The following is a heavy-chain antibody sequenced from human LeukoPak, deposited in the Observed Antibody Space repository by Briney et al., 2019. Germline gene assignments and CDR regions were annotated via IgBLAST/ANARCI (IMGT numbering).Heavy chain of an antibody. CDR1: GFTFTSHA. CDR2: TSSDLNVK. V-gene: IGHV3-30*03. CDR3: AREGYYGSGSPPSLYFDY. Sequence: GGSLRLSCAASGFTFTSHAMNWVRQAPGKGLEWVAVTSSDLNVKLYADSVKGRFTISRDNSRSTLYLQMNSLRPEDTAIYYCAREGYYGSGSPPSLYFDYWGQGTLVTVSS. J-gene: IGHJ4*02. D-gene: IGHD3-10*01.